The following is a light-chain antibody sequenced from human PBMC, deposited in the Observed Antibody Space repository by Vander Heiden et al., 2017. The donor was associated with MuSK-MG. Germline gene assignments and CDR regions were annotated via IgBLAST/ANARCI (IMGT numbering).Light chain of an antibody. CDR2: KAS. CDR3: YQYNRYSPRHT. Sequence: DIQMTQSPSTLSASVGDRVTITCRASQSISSWLAWYQQKPGKAPKLLIYKASSIESGVPSRFSGSGSGTEFILIISSIQHDDVVTYYCYQYNRYSPRHTFGGGTKVDVK. CDR1: QSISSW. V-gene: IGKV1-5*03. J-gene: IGKJ4*01.